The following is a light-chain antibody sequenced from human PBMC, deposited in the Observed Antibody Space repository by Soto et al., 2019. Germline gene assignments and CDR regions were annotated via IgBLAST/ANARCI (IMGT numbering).Light chain of an antibody. CDR3: CSYAGSYTYV. J-gene: IGLJ1*01. V-gene: IGLV2-11*01. CDR1: NSDVGTFYF. CDR2: DVT. Sequence: QSALAQPRSVSGSPGQSVTISCTGTNSDVGTFYFVSWYQQYPDKGPKLIIYDVTERPSGVPDRFSGSESGNTASLTISGLQAEDEADYYCCSYAGSYTYVFGSGTKVTVL.